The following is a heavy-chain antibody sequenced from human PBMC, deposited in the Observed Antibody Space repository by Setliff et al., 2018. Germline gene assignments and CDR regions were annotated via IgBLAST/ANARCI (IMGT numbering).Heavy chain of an antibody. V-gene: IGHV3-15*01. J-gene: IGHJ6*03. Sequence: GGSLRLSCAASGVTVSDAWMGWVRQTPGEGLDWVGRIKSKTDGGPTDYAAPVKGRFTISRDDSKNTLYLQMNSLKTEDTAIYYCARRFGDIDYYYNYMDAWGKGTTVTVSS. CDR1: GVTVSDAW. D-gene: IGHD3-16*01. CDR3: ARRFGDIDYYYNYMDA. CDR2: IKSKTDGGPT.